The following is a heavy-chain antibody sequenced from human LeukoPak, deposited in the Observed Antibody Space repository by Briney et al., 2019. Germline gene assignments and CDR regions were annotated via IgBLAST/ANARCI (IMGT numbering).Heavy chain of an antibody. CDR2: INHSGST. D-gene: IGHD3-10*01. Sequence: PSETLSLTCAVYGGSFSGYYWSWIRQPPGKGLEWIGEINHSGSTNYNPSLKSRVTISVDTSKNQFSLKLSSVTAADTAVYYCARGLAVLWFGELLSRWFDPWGQGTLVTVSS. V-gene: IGHV4-34*01. CDR1: GGSFSGYY. J-gene: IGHJ5*02. CDR3: ARGLAVLWFGELLSRWFDP.